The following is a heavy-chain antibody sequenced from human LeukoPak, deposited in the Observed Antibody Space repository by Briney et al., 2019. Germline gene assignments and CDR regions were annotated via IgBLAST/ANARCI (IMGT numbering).Heavy chain of an antibody. V-gene: IGHV3-9*01. CDR3: AKSVIAVAGTGSRFDY. D-gene: IGHD6-19*01. CDR1: GFSVYNY. CDR2: VSWNSGNI. J-gene: IGHJ4*02. Sequence: PGGSLRLSCAVSGFSVYNYMSWVRQAPGKGLEWVSGVSWNSGNIGYADSVKGRFTISRDNAKNSLYLQMNSLRAEDTALYYCAKSVIAVAGTGSRFDYWGQGTLVAVSS.